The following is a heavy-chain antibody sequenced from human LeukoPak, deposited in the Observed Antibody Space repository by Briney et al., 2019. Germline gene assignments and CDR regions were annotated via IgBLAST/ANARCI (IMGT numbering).Heavy chain of an antibody. CDR1: GFTFSSYA. CDR3: AKDYGSGSYLVDY. V-gene: IGHV3-23*01. Sequence: TGGSLRLSCAASGFTFSSYAMSWVRQAPGKGLEWVSAISGSGGSTYYADSVKGRLTISRDNSKNTLYLQMNSLRAEDTAVYYCAKDYGSGSYLVDYWGQGTLVTVSS. CDR2: ISGSGGST. D-gene: IGHD3-10*01. J-gene: IGHJ4*02.